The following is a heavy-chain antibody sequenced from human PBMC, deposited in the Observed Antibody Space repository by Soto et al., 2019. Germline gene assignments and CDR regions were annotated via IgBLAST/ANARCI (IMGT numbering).Heavy chain of an antibody. Sequence: PSQTLSLTCAISGDSVSNNRAAWNWIRQSPSRGLEWLGRTYFRSKWHNDYEVSVKSRITINPDTSKNLFSLELTSVTPEDTAVYYCARLWSGALDVWGRGTTVTVSS. D-gene: IGHD3-10*01. V-gene: IGHV6-1*01. CDR2: TYFRSKWHN. CDR3: ARLWSGALDV. J-gene: IGHJ6*02. CDR1: GDSVSNNRAA.